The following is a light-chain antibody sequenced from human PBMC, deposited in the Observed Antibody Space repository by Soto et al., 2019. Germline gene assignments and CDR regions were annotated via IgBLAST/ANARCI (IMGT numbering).Light chain of an antibody. J-gene: IGLJ3*02. CDR3: SSYTSSSTWV. CDR1: SRDVGGYNY. V-gene: IGLV2-14*01. CDR2: EVS. Sequence: QSALTQPASVSGSPGQSITISCTGTSRDVGGYNYVSWYQQHPGKAPKLMIYEVSNRPSGVSNRFSGSKSGNTASLTISGLPAEDEADYYCSSYTSSSTWVFGGGTKLTVL.